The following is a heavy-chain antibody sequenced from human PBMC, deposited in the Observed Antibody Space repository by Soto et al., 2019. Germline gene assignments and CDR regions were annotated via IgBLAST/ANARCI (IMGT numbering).Heavy chain of an antibody. J-gene: IGHJ4*02. D-gene: IGHD3-10*01. V-gene: IGHV3-23*01. CDR2: ISGSGGST. Sequence: EVPLLESGGGLVQPGGSLRLSCAASGFTFSSYAMSWVRQAPGKGLEWVSAISGSGGSTYYADSVKGRFTISRDNSKNTLYLQMNSLRAEDTAVYYCAKARGEEYYLDDYWGQGTLVTVSS. CDR3: AKARGEEYYLDDY. CDR1: GFTFSSYA.